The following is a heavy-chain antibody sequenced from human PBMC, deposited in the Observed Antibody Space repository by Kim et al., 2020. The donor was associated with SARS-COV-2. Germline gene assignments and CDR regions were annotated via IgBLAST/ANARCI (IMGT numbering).Heavy chain of an antibody. Sequence: RFTISRDNAKNSLYLQMNSLRAEDTALYYCAKEGVVVPAAIGDYYYGMDVWGQGTTVTVSS. CDR3: AKEGVVVPAAIGDYYYGMDV. J-gene: IGHJ6*02. D-gene: IGHD2-2*01. V-gene: IGHV3-9*01.